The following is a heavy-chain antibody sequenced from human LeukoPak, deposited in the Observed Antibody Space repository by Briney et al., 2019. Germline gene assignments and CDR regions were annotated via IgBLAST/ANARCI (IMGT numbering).Heavy chain of an antibody. CDR1: GFIFSNFD. J-gene: IGHJ5*02. CDR2: LNPITGDT. V-gene: IGHV1-8*01. CDR3: VGDGEGVAIGVNFWFDP. D-gene: IGHD3-16*01. Sequence: ASVKVSCRASGFIFSNFDFNWVRQAPGHGLEWLGWLNPITGDTGYARQFQGRITMTRDTSTSTLYMELTSLRSEDTAVYYCVGDGEGVAIGVNFWFDPWGQGTLVTVSS.